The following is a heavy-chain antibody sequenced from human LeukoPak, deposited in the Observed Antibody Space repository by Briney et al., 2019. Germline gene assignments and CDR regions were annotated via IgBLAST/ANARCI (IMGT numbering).Heavy chain of an antibody. V-gene: IGHV3-21*01. CDR2: ISSSSSYI. D-gene: IGHD1-26*01. Sequence: GGSLRLSCAASGFTFSSYSMNWVRQAPGKGLEWVSSISSSSSYIYYADSVKGRFTISRDNAKNSLYLQMNSLRAEDTAVYYCARGGWELLFTAFDIWGQGTMVTVSS. J-gene: IGHJ3*02. CDR1: GFTFSSYS. CDR3: ARGGWELLFTAFDI.